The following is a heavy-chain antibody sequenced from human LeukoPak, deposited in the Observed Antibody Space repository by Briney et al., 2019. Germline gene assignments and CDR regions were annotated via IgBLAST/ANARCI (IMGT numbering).Heavy chain of an antibody. CDR2: ISGSGGTT. Sequence: PGGSLRLSCAASGFTFNNYAMTWVRQAPGKGLEWVSAISGSGGTTLYADSVKGRFTISRDNSKSTLYLQMNSLRAEDTAVYYCAKDQGIQLWLKYFQHGGQGTLVTVSS. J-gene: IGHJ1*01. V-gene: IGHV3-23*01. CDR3: AKDQGIQLWLKYFQH. D-gene: IGHD5-18*01. CDR1: GFTFNNYA.